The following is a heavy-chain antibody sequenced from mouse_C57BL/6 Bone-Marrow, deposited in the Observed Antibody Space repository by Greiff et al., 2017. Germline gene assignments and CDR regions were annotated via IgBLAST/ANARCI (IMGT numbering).Heavy chain of an antibody. D-gene: IGHD1-1*01. CDR1: GFTFSSYA. J-gene: IGHJ4*01. V-gene: IGHV5-4*01. CDR2: ISDGGSYT. CDR3: ARDPTVVAEAIDY. Sequence: EVKLMESGGGLVKPGGSLKLSCAASGFTFSSYAMSWVRQTPERRLEWVATISDGGSYTYYPDNVKGRFTISRDNAKNNMYLQMSHLKSEDTAMYYGARDPTVVAEAIDYWGQGTSVTVSS.